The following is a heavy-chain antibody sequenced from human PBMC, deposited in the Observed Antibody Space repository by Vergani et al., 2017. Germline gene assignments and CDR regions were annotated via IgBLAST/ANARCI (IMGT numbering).Heavy chain of an antibody. CDR2: IIPIFGTA. V-gene: IGHV1-69*01. D-gene: IGHD3-22*01. J-gene: IGHJ4*02. Sequence: QVQLVQSGAEVKKPGSSVKVSCKSSGGTFSNHVLAWVRQAPGQGLEWMGGIIPIFGTANYAQKFQGRVTITADESTSTAYMELSSLRSEDTAVYYCAKDNVPGYYDSSGYCDYWGQGTLVTVSS. CDR3: AKDNVPGYYDSSGYCDY. CDR1: GGTFSNHV.